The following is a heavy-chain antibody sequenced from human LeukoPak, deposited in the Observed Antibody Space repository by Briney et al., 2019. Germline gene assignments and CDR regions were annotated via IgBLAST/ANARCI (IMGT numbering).Heavy chain of an antibody. Sequence: PSETLSLTCTVSGVSISSSTYHWRWIRQAAGKGLEWIGRVYTSGSTNYNPSLKSRVTISVDTSKDQFSLKLSSVTAADTAVYYCARDNAELELRGFLNYWGQGTLVTVSS. J-gene: IGHJ4*02. CDR3: ARDNAELELRGFLNY. CDR1: GVSISSSTYH. D-gene: IGHD1-7*01. CDR2: VYTSGST. V-gene: IGHV4-61*02.